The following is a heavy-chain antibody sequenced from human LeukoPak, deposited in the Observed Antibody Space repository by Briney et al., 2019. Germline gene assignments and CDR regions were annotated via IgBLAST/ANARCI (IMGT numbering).Heavy chain of an antibody. CDR1: GFTFSSYA. CDR3: AKDQSYYNWFDP. Sequence: GGSLRLSCAASGFTFSSYAMTRVRQAPGKGLEWVSSIDANGAGAFYADSVKGRFSISRDNAKNTLGLQMHSLTAEDTAVYYCAKDQSYYNWFDPWGQGALVTVSS. CDR2: IDANGAGA. D-gene: IGHD3-10*01. J-gene: IGHJ5*02. V-gene: IGHV3-23*01.